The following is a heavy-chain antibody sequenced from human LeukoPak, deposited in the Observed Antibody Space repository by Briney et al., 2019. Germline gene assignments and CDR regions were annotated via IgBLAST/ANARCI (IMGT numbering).Heavy chain of an antibody. CDR1: GYTFTSYD. CDR2: MNPNNGNT. Sequence: ASVKVSCKASGYTFTSYDINWVRQATGQGLEWMGWMNPNNGNTGYAQKFQGRVTMTRNTSISTAYMELSSLRSEDTAVYYCARVDYGDYGFDPWGQGTLVTVSS. J-gene: IGHJ5*02. CDR3: ARVDYGDYGFDP. D-gene: IGHD4-17*01. V-gene: IGHV1-8*01.